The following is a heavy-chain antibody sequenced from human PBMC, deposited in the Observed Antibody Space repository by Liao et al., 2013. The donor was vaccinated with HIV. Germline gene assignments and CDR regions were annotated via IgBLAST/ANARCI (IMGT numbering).Heavy chain of an antibody. CDR3: ARGLELRQYYYYYYMDV. Sequence: QVRLQESGPGLVKPSQTLSLTCTVSGDLIRRDNYYWTWIRQPAGRGLEWIGHIFTGMSTTGTANYNPSLKSRVSISADTSSNHVSLKLSSVTAADTAVYYCARGLELRQYYYYYYMDVWGKGTTVTVSS. CDR1: GDLIRRDNYY. J-gene: IGHJ6*03. V-gene: IGHV4-61*02. D-gene: IGHD1-7*01. CDR2: IFTGMSTTGTA.